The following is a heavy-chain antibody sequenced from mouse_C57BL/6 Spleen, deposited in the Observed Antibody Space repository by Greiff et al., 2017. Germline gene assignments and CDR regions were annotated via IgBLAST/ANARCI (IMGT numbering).Heavy chain of an antibody. V-gene: IGHV5-4*01. CDR2: ISDGGSYT. CDR1: GFTFSSYA. J-gene: IGHJ4*01. CDR3: ARVDNRLYAMDY. D-gene: IGHD3-2*02. Sequence: EVQLVESGGGLVKPGGSLKLSCAASGFTFSSYAMSWVRQTPEKRLEWVATISDGGSYTYYPDNVKGRFTISRDNAKNNLYLQMSHLKSEDTAMYYCARVDNRLYAMDYWGQGTSVTVSS.